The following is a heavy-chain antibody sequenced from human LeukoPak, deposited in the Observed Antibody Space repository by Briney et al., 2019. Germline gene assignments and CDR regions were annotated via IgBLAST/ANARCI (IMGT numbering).Heavy chain of an antibody. Sequence: ASVKVSCEASGYTFTSYDINWVRQATGQGLEWMGWMNPNSGNTGYAQKFQGRVTMTRNTSISTAYMELSSLRSEDTAVYYCARVGDYDYVWGSYRPFDYWGQGTLVTVSS. V-gene: IGHV1-8*01. CDR2: MNPNSGNT. D-gene: IGHD3-16*02. J-gene: IGHJ4*02. CDR1: GYTFTSYD. CDR3: ARVGDYDYVWGSYRPFDY.